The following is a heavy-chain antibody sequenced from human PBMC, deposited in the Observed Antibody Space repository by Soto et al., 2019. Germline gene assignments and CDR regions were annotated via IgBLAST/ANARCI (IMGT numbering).Heavy chain of an antibody. V-gene: IGHV4-59*12. J-gene: IGHJ4*02. CDR1: GGSISSSY. CDR3: ARVRETATLFDY. Sequence: SETLSLTCTVSGGSISSSYWSWIRQPPGKGLEWIGYIYYSGSTNYNPSLKGRVTISVDTSKNQFSLKLSSVTAADTAVYYCARVRETATLFDYWGQGTLVTAPQ. CDR2: IYYSGST. D-gene: IGHD6-25*01.